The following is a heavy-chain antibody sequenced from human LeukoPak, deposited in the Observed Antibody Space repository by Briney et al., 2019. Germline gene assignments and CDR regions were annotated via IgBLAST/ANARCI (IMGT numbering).Heavy chain of an antibody. V-gene: IGHV4-59*01. CDR3: ARDRALWFGDYGMDV. CDR1: GGSISSYY. Sequence: SETLSLTCTVSGGSISSYYWSWIRQPPGKGLEWIGYIYYSGSTNYNPSLKSRVTISVDTSKNQFSLKLSSVTAADTAVYYCARDRALWFGDYGMDVWGQGTTVTVS. J-gene: IGHJ6*02. CDR2: IYYSGST. D-gene: IGHD3-10*01.